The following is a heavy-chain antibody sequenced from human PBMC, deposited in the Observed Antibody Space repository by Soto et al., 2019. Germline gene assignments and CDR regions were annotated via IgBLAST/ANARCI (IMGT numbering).Heavy chain of an antibody. CDR3: ARDCGGDCYSGVY. V-gene: IGHV3-66*01. D-gene: IGHD2-21*02. CDR1: GFTVSSNY. CDR2: IYSGGST. Sequence: GGSLRLSCAASGFTVSSNYMSWVRQAPGKGLEWVSVIYSGGSTYYADSVKGRFTISRDNSKNTLYLQMNSLRAEDTAVYYCARDCGGDCYSGVYWGQGTLVTVSS. J-gene: IGHJ4*02.